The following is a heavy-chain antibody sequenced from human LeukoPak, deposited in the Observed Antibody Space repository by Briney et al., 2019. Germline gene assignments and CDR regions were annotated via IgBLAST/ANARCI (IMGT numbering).Heavy chain of an antibody. D-gene: IGHD3-22*01. J-gene: IGHJ4*02. V-gene: IGHV3-21*01. Sequence: GGSLRLSCAASGFTFSSYAMSWVRQAPGKGLEWVSSISSSSSYIYYADSVKGRFAISRDNAKNSLYLQMNSLRAEDTAVYYCARQGSYYYDSSGSSLRGLWGQGTLVTVSS. CDR1: GFTFSSYA. CDR3: ARQGSYYYDSSGSSLRGL. CDR2: ISSSSSYI.